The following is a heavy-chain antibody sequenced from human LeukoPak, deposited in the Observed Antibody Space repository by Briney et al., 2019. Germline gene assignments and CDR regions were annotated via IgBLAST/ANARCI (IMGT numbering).Heavy chain of an antibody. CDR2: ITGSGDST. CDR1: GFTFSNYA. CDR3: AKLYCSGSSCYSINH. V-gene: IGHV3-23*01. J-gene: IGHJ5*02. D-gene: IGHD2-15*01. Sequence: GGSLRLSCAASGFTFSNYAMSWVRQAPGKGLEWVSTITGSGDSTYYADSVKGRFTLSRDISKNTLYLQMNSLRAEDTAVYYCAKLYCSGSSCYSINHWGQGTLVTLSS.